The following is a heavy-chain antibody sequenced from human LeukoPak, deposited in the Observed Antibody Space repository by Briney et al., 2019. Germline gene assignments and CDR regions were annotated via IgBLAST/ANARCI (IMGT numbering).Heavy chain of an antibody. V-gene: IGHV1-3*04. D-gene: IGHD3-10*01. CDR2: INTGNGQT. CDR1: GYTFTKFA. Sequence: ASVKVSCKTSGYTFTKFAIHWVRQAPGQRLEWMGWINTGNGQTKYSENFEGRVTMTRDTSTSTIYVEVRSLTSEDTGLYYCARYFGSGSYLDYWGQGTLLTDSS. CDR3: ARYFGSGSYLDY. J-gene: IGHJ4*02.